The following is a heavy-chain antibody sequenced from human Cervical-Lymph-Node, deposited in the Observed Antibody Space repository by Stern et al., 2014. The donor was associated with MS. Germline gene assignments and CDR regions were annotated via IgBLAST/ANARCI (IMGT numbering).Heavy chain of an antibody. CDR3: ARERQQYCNSEGCSYWYFDL. D-gene: IGHD2/OR15-2a*01. V-gene: IGHV4-4*02. J-gene: IGHJ2*01. CDR2: IYHSGAS. Sequence: VQLEESGPGLVKPSGTLSLTCAVSGGSVSSTNWWSWVRQSPGKGLEWIGNIYHSGASNYRPSLRSRVSISLANSKNHLSLHLTSVTAADTAVYYCARERQQYCNSEGCSYWYFDLWGRGTLVTVSS. CDR1: GGSVSSTNW.